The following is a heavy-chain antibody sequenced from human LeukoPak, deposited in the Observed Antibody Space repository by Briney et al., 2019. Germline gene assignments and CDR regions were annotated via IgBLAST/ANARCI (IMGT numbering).Heavy chain of an antibody. V-gene: IGHV4-4*07. CDR3: ARDRLYDCTNGVCYGGNYFDY. D-gene: IGHD2-8*01. Sequence: SETLSLTCTVSGGSISSYYWSWIRQPAGKGLEWIGRIYTSGSTNYNPSLKSRVTKSVDTSKNQFSLKLSSVTAADTAVYYCARDRLYDCTNGVCYGGNYFDYWGQGTLVTVSS. J-gene: IGHJ4*02. CDR1: GGSISSYY. CDR2: IYTSGST.